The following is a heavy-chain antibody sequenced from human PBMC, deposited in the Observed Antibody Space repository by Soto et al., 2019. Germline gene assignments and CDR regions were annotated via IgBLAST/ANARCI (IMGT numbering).Heavy chain of an antibody. CDR1: GFTFSSYA. CDR3: AIESWFGELFPPNYGMDV. V-gene: IGHV3-30-3*01. CDR2: ISYDGSNK. D-gene: IGHD3-10*01. Sequence: GGSLRLSCAASGFTFSSYAMHWVRQAPGKGLEWVAVISYDGSNKYYADSVKGRFTISRDNSKNTLYLQMNSLRAEDTAVYYCAIESWFGELFPPNYGMDVWGQGTTVTVSS. J-gene: IGHJ6*02.